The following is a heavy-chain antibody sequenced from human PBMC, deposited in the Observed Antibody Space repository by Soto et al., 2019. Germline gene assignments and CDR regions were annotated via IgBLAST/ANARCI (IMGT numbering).Heavy chain of an antibody. D-gene: IGHD2-15*01. CDR2: ISWNSGSI. CDR1: GFTFDDYA. CDR3: AKAHCSGGSCYDESQMTNWFDP. V-gene: IGHV3-9*01. Sequence: GGSLRLSCAASGFTFDDYAMHWVRQAPGRGLEWVSGISWNSGSIGYADSVKGRFTISRDNAKNSLYLQMNSLRAEDTALYYCAKAHCSGGSCYDESQMTNWFDPWGQGTLVTVSS. J-gene: IGHJ5*02.